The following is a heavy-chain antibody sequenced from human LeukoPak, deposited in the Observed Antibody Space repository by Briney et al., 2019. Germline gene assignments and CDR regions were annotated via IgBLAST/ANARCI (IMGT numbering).Heavy chain of an antibody. CDR3: VREYQVTYYHYYYMDV. V-gene: IGHV4-4*07. CDR1: RGSISNYY. J-gene: IGHJ6*03. CDR2: IYTSGTA. Sequence: SETLSLTCTVSRGSISNYYWSWIRQPAGKGLEWIGRIYTSGTADYNPSLKSRVTMSVDTSKNQFSLRLRSVTAADTAVYYCVREYQVTYYHYYYMDVWGKGTMVTVSS. D-gene: IGHD2-2*01.